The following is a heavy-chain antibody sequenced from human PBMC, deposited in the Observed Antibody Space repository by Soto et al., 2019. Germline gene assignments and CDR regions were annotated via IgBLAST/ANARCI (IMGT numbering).Heavy chain of an antibody. CDR1: GDSVSSNSAA. CDR2: TYYRSKWYN. D-gene: IGHD1-20*01. J-gene: IGHJ6*02. Sequence: SLTCAISGDSVSSNSAAWNWIRQSPSRGLEWLGGTYYRSKWYNDEAVSVKSRITINPDTSRNQFSLQLKSVTPEDTAVYYCARGRHPSIAGTTDIFYYCGMDVWGHGPTVTFSS. CDR3: ARGRHPSIAGTTDIFYYCGMDV. V-gene: IGHV6-1*01.